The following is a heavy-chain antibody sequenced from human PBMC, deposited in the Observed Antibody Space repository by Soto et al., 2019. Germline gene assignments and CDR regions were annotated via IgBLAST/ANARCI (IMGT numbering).Heavy chain of an antibody. CDR2: INHSGST. V-gene: IGHV4-34*01. CDR1: GGSFSGYY. Sequence: QVQLQQWGAGLLKPSETLSLTCAVYGGSFSGYYWSWIRQPPGKGLEWIGEINHSGSTNYNPSLKSRVSLSVDTSKNQFSLKLSSVTAADTAVYYCANRGYCSGGSCYVIDYWGQGTLVTVSS. CDR3: ANRGYCSGGSCYVIDY. J-gene: IGHJ4*02. D-gene: IGHD2-15*01.